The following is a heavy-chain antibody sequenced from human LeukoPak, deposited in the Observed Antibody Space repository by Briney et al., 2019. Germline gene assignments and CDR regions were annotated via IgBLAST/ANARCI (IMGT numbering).Heavy chain of an antibody. Sequence: GGSLRLSCAASGFTVSSNYMSWVRQAPGKGLEWVSVIYSGGSTYYADSVKGRFTISRDNSKNTLYLQMNSLRAEDTAVYYCAIDPNRGYDSSLFDYWGQGTLVTVSS. CDR2: IYSGGST. J-gene: IGHJ4*02. D-gene: IGHD3-22*01. V-gene: IGHV3-66*01. CDR1: GFTVSSNY. CDR3: AIDPNRGYDSSLFDY.